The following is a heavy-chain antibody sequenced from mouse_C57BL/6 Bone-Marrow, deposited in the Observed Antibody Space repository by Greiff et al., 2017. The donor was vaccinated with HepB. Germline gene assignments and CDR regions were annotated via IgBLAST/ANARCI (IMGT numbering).Heavy chain of an antibody. D-gene: IGHD1-1*01. J-gene: IGHJ4*01. V-gene: IGHV2-5*01. CDR3: AKRRIAAVVATPYYYAMDY. CDR2: IWRGGST. Sequence: VKLVESGPGLVQPSQSLSITCTVSGFSLTSYGVHWVRQSPGKGLEWLGVIWRGGSTDYNAAFMSRLSITKDNSKSQVFFKMNSLQADDNAIYYSAKRRIAAVVATPYYYAMDYWGQGTTVTESS. CDR1: GFSLTSYG.